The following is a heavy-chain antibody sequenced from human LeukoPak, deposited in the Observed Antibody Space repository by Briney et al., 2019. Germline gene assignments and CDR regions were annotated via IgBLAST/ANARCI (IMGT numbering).Heavy chain of an antibody. CDR1: GGSISSSSYY. CDR2: IYYSGST. CDR3: ARGIAVAGTATIDY. Sequence: SETLSLTCTVSGGSISSSSYYWGWIRQPPGTGLEWLGSIYYSGSTYYNPSLKSRVTISVDTSKNQSSLKLSSVTAADTAVYYCARGIAVAGTATIDYWGQGTLVTVSS. J-gene: IGHJ4*02. V-gene: IGHV4-39*01. D-gene: IGHD6-19*01.